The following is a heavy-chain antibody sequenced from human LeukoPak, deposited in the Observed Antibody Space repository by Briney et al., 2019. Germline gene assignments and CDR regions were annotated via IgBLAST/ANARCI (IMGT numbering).Heavy chain of an antibody. D-gene: IGHD5-24*01. CDR3: ARDVYGDGYNSFDY. CDR1: GFIVSSKH. J-gene: IGHJ4*02. CDR2: IYSGGYSGGGP. Sequence: PGGSLRLSCAVSGFIVSSKHMTWVRQAPGKGLEWVSVIYSGGYSGGGPFYADSVKGRFTTSSDSSKNTLFLQMNSLRAEDTAVYYCARDVYGDGYNSFDYWGLGILVTVSS. V-gene: IGHV3-66*01.